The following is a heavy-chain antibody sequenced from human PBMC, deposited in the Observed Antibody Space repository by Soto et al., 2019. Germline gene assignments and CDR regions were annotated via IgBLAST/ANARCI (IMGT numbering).Heavy chain of an antibody. CDR1: GDTFSSYA. V-gene: IGHV1-69*01. J-gene: IGHJ5*02. CDR3: ARLGTPYYSSSWGNWFDP. D-gene: IGHD6-13*01. Sequence: QVQLVQCGAEVKKPGSSVKVSCKASGDTFSSYAISWVRQAPGQGLEWMGGIIPIFGTANYAQKFQGRVTITADESTSTAYMELSSLRSEDTAVYYCARLGTPYYSSSWGNWFDPWGQGTLVTVSS. CDR2: IIPIFGTA.